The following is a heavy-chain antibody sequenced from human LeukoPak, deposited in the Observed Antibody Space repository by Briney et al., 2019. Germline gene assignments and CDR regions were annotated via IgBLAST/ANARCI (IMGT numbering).Heavy chain of an antibody. D-gene: IGHD3-10*01. CDR2: INHTGRT. CDR1: GGSFSNYY. CDR3: VRRIGGYFGSGSYVWFDP. J-gene: IGHJ5*02. V-gene: IGHV4-34*01. Sequence: SETLSLTCAVYGGSFSNYYWTWIRQPPGKGLEWIGEINHTGRTNYNPSLKSRVTISVATSKNQFSLVLTSVTAADTAMYYCVRRIGGYFGSGSYVWFDPWGQGTLVTVSS.